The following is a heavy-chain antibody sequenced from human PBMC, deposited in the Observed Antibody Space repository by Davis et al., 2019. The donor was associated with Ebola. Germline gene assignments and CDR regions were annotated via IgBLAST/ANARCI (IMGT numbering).Heavy chain of an antibody. Sequence: AASVKVSCKASGYTFTGYYMHWVRQAPGQGLEWMGWINPNSGGTNYAQKFQGWVTMTRDTSISTAYMELRSLRSDDTAVYYCARIGYSYGHKPIDYWGQGTLVTVSS. D-gene: IGHD5-18*01. V-gene: IGHV1-2*04. CDR2: INPNSGGT. CDR1: GYTFTGYY. CDR3: ARIGYSYGHKPIDY. J-gene: IGHJ4*02.